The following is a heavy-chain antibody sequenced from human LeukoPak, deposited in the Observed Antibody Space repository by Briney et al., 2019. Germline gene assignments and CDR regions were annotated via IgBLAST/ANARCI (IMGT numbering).Heavy chain of an antibody. Sequence: GGSLRLSCAASGFAFPSYAMTWVRQAPGKGLEWVSAISGSGGSKYYADSVKGRFTISRDNPKNTLCLQMNSLRAEDTAVYYCALRARGSHDYWGQGTLVTVSS. D-gene: IGHD3-10*01. J-gene: IGHJ4*02. V-gene: IGHV3-23*01. CDR3: ALRARGSHDY. CDR1: GFAFPSYA. CDR2: ISGSGGSK.